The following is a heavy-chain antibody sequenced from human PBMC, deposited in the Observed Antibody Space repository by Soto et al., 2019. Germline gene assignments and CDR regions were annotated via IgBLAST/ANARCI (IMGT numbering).Heavy chain of an antibody. Sequence: HPGGSLRLSCSASGFTFSSYAMHWVRQAPGKGLEYVSSISTNGGSTHYADSVKGRFTISRDNSKNTQYLQMSSLRADDTAVYYCVKGEYYYDSSGYYPFDEWGQGTLVTVSS. V-gene: IGHV3-64D*06. D-gene: IGHD3-22*01. CDR1: GFTFSSYA. J-gene: IGHJ4*02. CDR2: ISTNGGST. CDR3: VKGEYYYDSSGYYPFDE.